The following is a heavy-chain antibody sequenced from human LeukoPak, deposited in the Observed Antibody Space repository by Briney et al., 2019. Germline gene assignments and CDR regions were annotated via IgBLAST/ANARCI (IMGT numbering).Heavy chain of an antibody. J-gene: IGHJ4*02. CDR1: GFTFSSYG. Sequence: PGGSLRLSCAASGFTFSSYGMHWVRQAPGKGLEWVAVISYDGSNKYYADSVKGRFTISRDNSKNTLYLQMNSLRAEDTAVYYCARVVLYYDFWSAYFHDWGQRILVTVSS. CDR3: ARVVLYYDFWSAYFHD. V-gene: IGHV3-30*03. CDR2: ISYDGSNK. D-gene: IGHD3-3*01.